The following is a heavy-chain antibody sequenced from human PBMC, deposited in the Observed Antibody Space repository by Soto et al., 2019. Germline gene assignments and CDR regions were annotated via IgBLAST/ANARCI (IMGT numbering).Heavy chain of an antibody. D-gene: IGHD3-10*01. Sequence: QVQLQESGPGLVKPSQTLSLTCTVSGGSISSGGYYWSWIRQHPGKGLEWIGYIYYSGSTYYNPSPKTPFTTAVDTSKNQCPLKLSSVTAADTAVYYCARDQGSGSYYRLHYWGQRTLVTFSS. CDR2: IYYSGST. V-gene: IGHV4-31*01. CDR3: ARDQGSGSYYRLHY. J-gene: IGHJ4*02. CDR1: GGSISSGGYY.